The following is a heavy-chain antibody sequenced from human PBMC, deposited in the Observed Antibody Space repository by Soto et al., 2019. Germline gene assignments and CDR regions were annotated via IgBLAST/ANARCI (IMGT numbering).Heavy chain of an antibody. CDR3: AKIVGAASNFDY. Sequence: QVQLVESGGGVVQPGRSLRLSCAASGFTFRTYGMHWVRQAPGKGLEWVAVISFDGSDTYYADSVKGRFTISRDNSKSTLYLQMNSLRTEDTAVYYCAKIVGAASNFDYWGQGTLVTVSS. CDR2: ISFDGSDT. D-gene: IGHD1-26*01. CDR1: GFTFRTYG. V-gene: IGHV3-30*18. J-gene: IGHJ4*02.